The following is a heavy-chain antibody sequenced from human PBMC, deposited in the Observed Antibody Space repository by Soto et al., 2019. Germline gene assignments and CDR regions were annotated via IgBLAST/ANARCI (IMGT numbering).Heavy chain of an antibody. D-gene: IGHD6-19*01. V-gene: IGHV3-23*01. Sequence: EVQLLESGGGLVQPGGSPRLSCAASGFTFSSYAMSWVRQAPGKGLEWVSGISGSGDSTYYADSVKGRFTISRDNSKNPLYLQMNSLRAEDTAVYYWAKGVPGIAVAGTGYFQHWGQGTLVTVSS. CDR3: AKGVPGIAVAGTGYFQH. CDR2: ISGSGDST. CDR1: GFTFSSYA. J-gene: IGHJ1*01.